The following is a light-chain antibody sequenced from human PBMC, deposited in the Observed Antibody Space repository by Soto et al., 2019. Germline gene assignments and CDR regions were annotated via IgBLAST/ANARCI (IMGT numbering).Light chain of an antibody. CDR1: QNVYNN. J-gene: IGKJ4*01. CDR2: DAS. V-gene: IGKV3-15*01. CDR3: QHCRNWPLT. Sequence: EIVMTQSPATLSVSPGEGATLSCKASQNVYNNLAWYQQRPGQPPRLLIYDASTRATGISARFSGSGYGTEFTLTISSLQSEDFSFYFYQHCRNWPLTCGGGTKVDIK.